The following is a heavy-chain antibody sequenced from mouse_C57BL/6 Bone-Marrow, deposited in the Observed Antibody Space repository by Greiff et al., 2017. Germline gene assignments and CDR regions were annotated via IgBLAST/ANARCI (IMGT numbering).Heavy chain of an antibody. CDR2: IRSKSNNYAT. J-gene: IGHJ4*01. Sequence: EVKLVESGGGLVQPKGSLKLSCAASGFSFNTYAMNWVRQAPGKGLEWVARIRSKSNNYATYYADSGKDRFTISRDDSESMLYLQMNNLKTADTAMFYCVRQRYDYDAMAYWGQGTSVTVSS. D-gene: IGHD2-10*02. CDR1: GFSFNTYA. V-gene: IGHV10-1*01. CDR3: VRQRYDYDAMAY.